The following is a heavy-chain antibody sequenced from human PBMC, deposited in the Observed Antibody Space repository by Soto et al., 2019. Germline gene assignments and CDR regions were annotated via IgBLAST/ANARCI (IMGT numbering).Heavy chain of an antibody. J-gene: IGHJ4*02. V-gene: IGHV3-15*07. Sequence: EVQLVESGGGLVKPGGSLRLSCAASGFTFSNAWMNWVRQAPGKGLEWVGRIKSKPDGGTTDYAVPVKGRFTISRDDSKNTLYLQMNSLKTEDTGVFYCTTGYSSGWYPFDCWGQGNLVTVSS. CDR2: IKSKPDGGTT. CDR3: TTGYSSGWYPFDC. D-gene: IGHD6-19*01. CDR1: GFTFSNAW.